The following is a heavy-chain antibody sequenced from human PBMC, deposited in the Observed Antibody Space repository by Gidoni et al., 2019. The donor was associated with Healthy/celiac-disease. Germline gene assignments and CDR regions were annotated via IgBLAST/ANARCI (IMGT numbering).Heavy chain of an antibody. V-gene: IGHV4-31*03. J-gene: IGHJ5*02. CDR3: ARAKPYYDSSGGGNWFDP. Sequence: QVHLQESGPGLVKPSQTLSLTCTVSGGSISRGGYYWSWLRQHPGKGLEWIGYIYYSGSTYYNPSLKSRVTISVDTSKNQFSLKLSSVTAADTAVYYCARAKPYYDSSGGGNWFDPWGQGTLVTVSS. CDR2: IYYSGST. CDR1: GGSISRGGYY. D-gene: IGHD3-22*01.